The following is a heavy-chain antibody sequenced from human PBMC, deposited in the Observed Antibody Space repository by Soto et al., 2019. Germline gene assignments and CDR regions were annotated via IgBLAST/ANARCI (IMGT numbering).Heavy chain of an antibody. V-gene: IGHV3-23*01. CDR3: AKDVAGSSSPVDY. Sequence: GGSLRLSCAASGFTFSSYAMTWVRQAPGKGLEWVSAITSGGTDSYYADSVKGRFTISRDNSKNTLYLQMNSLRAEDTAVYYCAKDVAGSSSPVDYWGQGTLVTVSS. J-gene: IGHJ4*02. D-gene: IGHD6-6*01. CDR1: GFTFSSYA. CDR2: ITSGGTDS.